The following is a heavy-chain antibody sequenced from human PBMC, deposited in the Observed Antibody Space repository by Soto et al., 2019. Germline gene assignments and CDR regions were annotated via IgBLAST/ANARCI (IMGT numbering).Heavy chain of an antibody. D-gene: IGHD3-10*01. CDR1: GYSFTSYW. CDR3: AGGPTTYYYGSGSPYFDY. J-gene: IGHJ4*02. Sequence: PGESLKISCKGSGYSFTSYWIGWVRQMPGKGLEWMGIIYPGDSDTRYSPSFQGQVTISADKSISTAYLQWSSLKASDTAMYYCAGGPTTYYYGSGSPYFDYWGQGTLVTVS. CDR2: IYPGDSDT. V-gene: IGHV5-51*01.